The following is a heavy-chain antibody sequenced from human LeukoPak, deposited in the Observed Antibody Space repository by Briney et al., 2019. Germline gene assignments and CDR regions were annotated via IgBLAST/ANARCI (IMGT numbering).Heavy chain of an antibody. Sequence: PGGSLRLSCAASGFTFSSYAMHWVRQAPGKGLEWVAVISYDGSNKYYADSVKGRFTISRDNSKNTLYLQMNSLRAEDTAVYYCARAKYSSGWYYFDYWGQGTLVTVSS. CDR1: GFTFSSYA. J-gene: IGHJ4*02. D-gene: IGHD6-19*01. CDR3: ARAKYSSGWYYFDY. V-gene: IGHV3-30*04. CDR2: ISYDGSNK.